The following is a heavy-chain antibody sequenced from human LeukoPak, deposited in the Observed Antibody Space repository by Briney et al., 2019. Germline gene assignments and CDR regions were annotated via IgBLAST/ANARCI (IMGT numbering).Heavy chain of an antibody. D-gene: IGHD3-16*01. Sequence: GGSLRLSCAVSGFTFSNSALTWVRQAPGKGLEWVSTISAGRTITFYADSVMGRFTISRDNSKNTLYLQMNNLRAEDTALYFCAKEGGLAEYNWFDPWGQGTLVTVSS. V-gene: IGHV3-23*01. CDR1: GFTFSNSA. CDR3: AKEGGLAEYNWFDP. J-gene: IGHJ5*02. CDR2: ISAGRTIT.